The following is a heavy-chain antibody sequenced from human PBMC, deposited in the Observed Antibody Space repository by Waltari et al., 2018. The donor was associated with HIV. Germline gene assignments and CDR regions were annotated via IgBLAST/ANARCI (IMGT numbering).Heavy chain of an antibody. CDR2: IYPDDSDA. CDR1: GSTLTDHW. CDR3: ARQRESRLDD. D-gene: IGHD1-1*01. J-gene: IGHJ1*01. V-gene: IGHV5-51*01. Sequence: EVRLEQSGAEVKKSGESLKIPCKASGSTLTDHWIGWVRQMPGKGLEWMGIIYPDDSDARYSPSFQGHVTFSVDKSTDTAYVQWTTVRTSDTATYYCARQRESRLDDWGQGTLVTVSS.